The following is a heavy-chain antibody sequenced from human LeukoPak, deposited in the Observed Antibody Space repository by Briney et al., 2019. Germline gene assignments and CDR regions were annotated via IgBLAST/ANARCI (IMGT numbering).Heavy chain of an antibody. CDR2: ISYDGSNK. CDR3: AKDRRALYSIAAAGTFDY. J-gene: IGHJ4*02. Sequence: PGGSLRLSCAASGLTFSSYGMHWVRQAPGKGLEWVAVISYDGSNKYYADSVKGRFTFSRDNSKNTLYLQMNSLRAEDTAVYYCAKDRRALYSIAAAGTFDYWGQGTLVTVSS. V-gene: IGHV3-30*18. CDR1: GLTFSSYG. D-gene: IGHD6-13*01.